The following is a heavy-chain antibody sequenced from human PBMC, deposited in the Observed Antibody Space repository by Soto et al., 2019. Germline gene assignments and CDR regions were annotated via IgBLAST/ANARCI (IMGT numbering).Heavy chain of an antibody. CDR1: GGSISSYY. CDR3: ARRAVLGYCSGGSCSEGWYFDL. CDR2: IYYSGST. Sequence: SETLSLTCTVSGGSISSYYWSWIRQPPGKGLEWIGYIYYSGSTNYNPSLKSRVTISVDTSKNQFSLKLSSVTAADTAVYYCARRAVLGYCSGGSCSEGWYFDLWGRGTLVTVSS. J-gene: IGHJ2*01. V-gene: IGHV4-59*08. D-gene: IGHD2-15*01.